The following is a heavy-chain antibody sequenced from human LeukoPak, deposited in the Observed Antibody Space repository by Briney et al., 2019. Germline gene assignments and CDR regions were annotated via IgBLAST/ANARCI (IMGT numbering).Heavy chain of an antibody. V-gene: IGHV4-59*08. CDR1: GGSINSYY. CDR2: IYYSGST. J-gene: IGHJ4*02. Sequence: SETLSLTCTASGGSINSYYLSWIRQPPGKGLEWVGYIYYSGSTNYNPSLKSRDTISVDTSKQQFSLKLSSMTAADTAVYYCAGTWELLTRWGQGTLVTVSS. CDR3: AGTWELLTR. D-gene: IGHD1-26*01.